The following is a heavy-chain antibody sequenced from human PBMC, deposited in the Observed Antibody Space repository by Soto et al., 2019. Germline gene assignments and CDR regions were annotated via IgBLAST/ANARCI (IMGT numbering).Heavy chain of an antibody. D-gene: IGHD4-4*01. CDR3: ARDYSNYVGYYYYYGMDV. J-gene: IGHJ6*02. CDR2: IYYSGST. V-gene: IGHV4-61*01. Sequence: SETLSLTCTVSGGSVSSGSYYWSWIRQPPGKGLEWIGYIYYSGSTNYNPSLKSRVTISVDTSKNQFSLKLSSVTAADTAVYYCARDYSNYVGYYYYYGMDVWGQGTTVTVSS. CDR1: GGSVSSGSYY.